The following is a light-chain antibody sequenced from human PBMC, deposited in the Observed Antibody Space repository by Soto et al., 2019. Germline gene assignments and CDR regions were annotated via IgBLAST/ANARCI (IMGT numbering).Light chain of an antibody. V-gene: IGKV3-15*01. Sequence: EIVMTQSPATLSVSPGERATLSCRASQSVSSNLAWYQQKPGQAPRLLIYGASTRVTGFPARFSGSGSGTEFTLTISSLQSEDFAVYYCQQYNNWPPANTCGQGTKLEIK. CDR1: QSVSSN. J-gene: IGKJ2*01. CDR2: GAS. CDR3: QQYNNWPPANT.